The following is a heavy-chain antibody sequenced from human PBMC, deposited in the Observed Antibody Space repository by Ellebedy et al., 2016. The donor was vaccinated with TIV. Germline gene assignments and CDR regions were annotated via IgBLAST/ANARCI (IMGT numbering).Heavy chain of an antibody. Sequence: SETLSLTXTVSGDSLSRGYYWSWIRQPPGKGLEWIGEINHRGSTNYNPSLKSRVTISVDTSKNQFSLKLNSVTAADTAVYYCARGRGGSYSIPFDHWGQGTLVTVSS. CDR3: ARGRGGSYSIPFDH. J-gene: IGHJ4*02. V-gene: IGHV4-34*01. CDR1: GDSLSRGYY. CDR2: INHRGST. D-gene: IGHD1-26*01.